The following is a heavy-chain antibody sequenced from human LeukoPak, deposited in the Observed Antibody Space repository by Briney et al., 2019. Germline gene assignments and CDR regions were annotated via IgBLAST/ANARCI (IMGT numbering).Heavy chain of an antibody. D-gene: IGHD4/OR15-4a*01. V-gene: IGHV3-33*01. CDR3: AREVRSYGGQIDY. CDR1: GFTFSSYG. CDR2: IWYDGSQK. J-gene: IGHJ4*02. Sequence: GGSLRLSCAASGFTFSSYGMYWVRQAPGKGLEWVAVIWYDGSQKYYADSVKGRFTISRDNSKNTLYLQMNSLRAEDTAVYYCAREVRSYGGQIDYWGQGTLVTVSS.